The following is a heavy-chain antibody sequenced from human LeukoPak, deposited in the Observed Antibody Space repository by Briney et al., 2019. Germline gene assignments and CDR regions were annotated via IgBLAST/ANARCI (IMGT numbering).Heavy chain of an antibody. CDR3: ARVASSWYSAAFDI. CDR2: ISAYSGNT. Sequence: GASVKVSCKASGYTFSSYGISWVRQAPGQGLEWMGWISAYSGNTNYAQKLQGRVTMTTDPSTSTAYMELRSLRSDDTAVYYCARVASSWYSAAFDIWGQGTMVTVSS. D-gene: IGHD6-13*01. J-gene: IGHJ3*02. CDR1: GYTFSSYG. V-gene: IGHV1-18*01.